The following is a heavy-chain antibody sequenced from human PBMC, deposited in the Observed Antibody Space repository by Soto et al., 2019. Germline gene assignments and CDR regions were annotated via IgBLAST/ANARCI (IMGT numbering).Heavy chain of an antibody. CDR3: ARDYDSSGYYYWKRLYYFDY. J-gene: IGHJ4*02. Sequence: GGSLRLSCAASGLTFSSYSMNWVRQAPGKGLEWVSSISSSSSYIYYADSVKGRFTISRDNAKNSLYLQMNSLRAEDTAVYYCARDYDSSGYYYWKRLYYFDYWGQGTLVTVSS. CDR2: ISSSSSYI. D-gene: IGHD3-22*01. V-gene: IGHV3-21*01. CDR1: GLTFSSYS.